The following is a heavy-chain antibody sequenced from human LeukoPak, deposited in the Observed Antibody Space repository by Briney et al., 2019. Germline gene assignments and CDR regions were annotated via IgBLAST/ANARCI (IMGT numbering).Heavy chain of an antibody. Sequence: GGSLRLSCAASGFTFSGYSMNWVRQAPGKGLEWVSYISSSGTTIYYADSVKSVKGRFTISRDNAKNSLYLQMNSLRAEDTAVYYCARVPGDGYNYLAYWGQGTLVTVSS. J-gene: IGHJ4*02. D-gene: IGHD5-24*01. CDR1: GFTFSGYS. V-gene: IGHV3-48*04. CDR2: ISSSGTTI. CDR3: ARVPGDGYNYLAY.